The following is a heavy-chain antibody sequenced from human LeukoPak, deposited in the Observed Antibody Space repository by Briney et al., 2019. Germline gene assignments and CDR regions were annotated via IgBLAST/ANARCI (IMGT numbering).Heavy chain of an antibody. CDR1: GYTFTGYY. Sequence: ASVKFSCKASGYTFTGYYMHWVRQAPGQGLEWMGWINPNSGGTNYAQKFQGRVTMTRDTSISTAYVELSRLRSDDTAVYYCARGNDFWSGSPDYWGQGTLVTVSS. D-gene: IGHD3-3*01. J-gene: IGHJ4*02. V-gene: IGHV1-2*02. CDR3: ARGNDFWSGSPDY. CDR2: INPNSGGT.